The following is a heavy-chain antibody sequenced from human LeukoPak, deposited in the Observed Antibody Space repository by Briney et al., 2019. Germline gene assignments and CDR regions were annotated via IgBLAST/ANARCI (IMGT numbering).Heavy chain of an antibody. D-gene: IGHD3-16*02. Sequence: PGGSLRLSCAASGFTLSDYYMSWIRQAPGKGLEWVSSISSSSSYIYYADSVKGRFTISRDNAKNSLYLQMNSLRAEDTAVYYCARESPSHYDYVWGSSRYYFDYWGRGTLVTVSS. J-gene: IGHJ4*02. CDR3: ARESPSHYDYVWGSSRYYFDY. V-gene: IGHV3-11*06. CDR1: GFTLSDYY. CDR2: ISSSSSYI.